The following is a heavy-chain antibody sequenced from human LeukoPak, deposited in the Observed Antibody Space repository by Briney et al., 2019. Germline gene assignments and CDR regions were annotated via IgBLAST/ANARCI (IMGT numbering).Heavy chain of an antibody. V-gene: IGHV3-21*01. CDR2: ISSSSNYI. D-gene: IGHD6-19*01. CDR3: ASRRGAVDGGIDY. Sequence: PGGSLRLSCAASGFTFSSYSMNWVRQAPGKGLEWVSSISSSSNYIYYADSLKGRFTISRDNAKNSLYLQMNSLRAEDTAVYYCASRRGAVDGGIDYWGQGTLVTVPS. CDR1: GFTFSSYS. J-gene: IGHJ4*02.